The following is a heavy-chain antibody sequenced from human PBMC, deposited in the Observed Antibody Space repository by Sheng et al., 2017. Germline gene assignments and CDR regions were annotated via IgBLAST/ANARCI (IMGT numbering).Heavy chain of an antibody. CDR3: AKKIGGFYSFDL. V-gene: IGHV3-23*01. Sequence: EVQLLESGGGLVQPGGSLRLSCAASGFTFSNYVMNWVRQAPGKGLEWVSGITGSGGTTYYGDSLKGRFSISRDNSKNILYLQMNSLRAEDSALYYCAKKIGGFYSFDLWGQGTMVSVSS. CDR1: GFTFSNYV. J-gene: IGHJ3*01. D-gene: IGHD2-15*01. CDR2: ITGSGGTT.